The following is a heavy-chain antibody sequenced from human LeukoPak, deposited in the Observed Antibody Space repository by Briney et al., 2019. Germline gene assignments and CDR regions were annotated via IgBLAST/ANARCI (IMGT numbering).Heavy chain of an antibody. D-gene: IGHD6-13*01. CDR1: GYTFTSYY. V-gene: IGHV1-46*01. Sequence: ASVKVSCKASGYTFTSYYMHWVRQAPGQGLEWMGIINPSGGSTSYAQKFQGRVTMTRDMSTSTVYMELSSLRSEDTAVYYCAREELRWEQQLVRFPYYMDVWGKGTTVTVSS. J-gene: IGHJ6*03. CDR2: INPSGGST. CDR3: AREELRWEQQLVRFPYYMDV.